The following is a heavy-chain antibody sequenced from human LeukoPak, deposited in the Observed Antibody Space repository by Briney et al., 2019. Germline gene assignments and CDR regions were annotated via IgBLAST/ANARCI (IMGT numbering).Heavy chain of an antibody. Sequence: GGSLRLSCAASGFTFSRYWMSWVRQAPGKGLEWVANIKQDGSEKYYVDSVKGRFTISRDNGKKSLYLHMNSLRAEDTAVYYCATSGWYFFDPWGQGTLVTVSS. D-gene: IGHD6-19*01. CDR3: ATSGWYFFDP. CDR2: IKQDGSEK. J-gene: IGHJ5*02. V-gene: IGHV3-7*01. CDR1: GFTFSRYW.